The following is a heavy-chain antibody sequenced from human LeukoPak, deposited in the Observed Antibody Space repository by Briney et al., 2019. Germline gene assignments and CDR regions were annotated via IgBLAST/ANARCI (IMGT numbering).Heavy chain of an antibody. D-gene: IGHD6-13*01. CDR3: ARAAAPTYFFDD. J-gene: IGHJ4*02. CDR2: IYHSGST. Sequence: SETLSLTCTVSGGSISSGGYYWSWIRQPPGKGLEWIGYIYHSGSTYYNPSLKSRITLLLDMSKNQFSLKLSSVIAADTAVFYCARAAAPTYFFDDWGQGTLVTVAS. CDR1: GGSISSGGYY. V-gene: IGHV4-30-2*01.